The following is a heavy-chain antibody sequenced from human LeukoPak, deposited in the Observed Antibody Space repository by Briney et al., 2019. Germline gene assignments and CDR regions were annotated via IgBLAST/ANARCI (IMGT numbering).Heavy chain of an antibody. Sequence: GGSLRLSCAASGFTFSDYYMSWIRQAPGKGLEWVSYISSSGSTIYYADSVKGRCTISRDNAKNSLYLQMNSLRAEDTAVYYCARDRYSGYDSEIFDYWGQGTLVTVSS. J-gene: IGHJ4*02. CDR2: ISSSGSTI. CDR1: GFTFSDYY. CDR3: ARDRYSGYDSEIFDY. D-gene: IGHD5-12*01. V-gene: IGHV3-11*01.